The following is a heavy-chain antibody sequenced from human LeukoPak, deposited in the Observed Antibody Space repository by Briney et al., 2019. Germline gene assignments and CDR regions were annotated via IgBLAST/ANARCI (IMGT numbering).Heavy chain of an antibody. CDR1: GFTFSSYW. CDR2: ISGSGGRT. CDR3: ATPPTVTRNY. Sequence: GGSLRLSCAASGFTFSSYWMSWVRQAPGKGLEWVSSISGSGGRTHYADSVRGRFTISRDNSKNTLYLQMDSLRAEDTAVYYCATPPTVTRNYWGQGTLVTVSS. V-gene: IGHV3-23*01. J-gene: IGHJ4*02. D-gene: IGHD4-17*01.